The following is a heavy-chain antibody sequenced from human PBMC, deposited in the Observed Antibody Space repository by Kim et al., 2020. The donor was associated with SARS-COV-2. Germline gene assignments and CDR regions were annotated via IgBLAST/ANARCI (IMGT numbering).Heavy chain of an antibody. Sequence: VSGGSTYYADSVKGRFTISRDNSKNTLYLQMNSLRAEDTAVYYCAKDVDYWGQGTLVTVSS. V-gene: IGHV3-23*01. CDR2: VSGGST. CDR3: AKDVDY. J-gene: IGHJ4*02.